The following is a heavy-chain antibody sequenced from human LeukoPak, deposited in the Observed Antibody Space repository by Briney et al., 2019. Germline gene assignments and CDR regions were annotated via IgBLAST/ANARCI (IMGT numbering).Heavy chain of an antibody. CDR2: ISYDGRNI. V-gene: IGHV3-30*18. CDR1: GFTFNNYG. J-gene: IGHJ6*02. Sequence: GKSLRLSCAASGFTFNNYGMHWVRQAPGKGLEWVAVISYDGRNIHYPDSVKGRFTISRDNSKNTLYLQMNSLRAEDTAVYYCAKDRYYGDYWYYYYGMDVWGQGTTVTVSS. D-gene: IGHD4-17*01. CDR3: AKDRYYGDYWYYYYGMDV.